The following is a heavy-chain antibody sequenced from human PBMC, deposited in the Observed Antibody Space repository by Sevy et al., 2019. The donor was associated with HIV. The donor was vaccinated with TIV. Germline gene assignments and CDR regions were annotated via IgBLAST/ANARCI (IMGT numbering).Heavy chain of an antibody. J-gene: IGHJ6*02. Sequence: GGSLRLSCAASGFTFSSYGMHWVRQAPGKGLEWVAFIRYDGNNKYYTGSVKGRFTISRDNSKNTLYLQMNSLRAEDTAVYYCAKGREQWYYYGMDVWGQGTTVTVSS. V-gene: IGHV3-30*02. CDR3: AKGREQWYYYGMDV. D-gene: IGHD6-19*01. CDR1: GFTFSSYG. CDR2: IRYDGNNK.